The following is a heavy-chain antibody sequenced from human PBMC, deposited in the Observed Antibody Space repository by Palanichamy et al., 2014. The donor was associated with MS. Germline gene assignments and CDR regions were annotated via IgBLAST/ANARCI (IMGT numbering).Heavy chain of an antibody. J-gene: IGHJ3*02. Sequence: EVQLLESWGRLGTRGGVPETLLCSLWIHLQQLCHELGPPGSRRGLEWVSAISGTDYSTWYADSVKGRFTISRDNSKNTLYLQMNSLRVDDTAVYFCARDSRFPDDAFDIWGLGTMVTVSS. V-gene: IGHV3-23*01. CDR2: ISGTDYST. CDR3: ARDSRFPDDAFDI. CDR1: IHLQQLC.